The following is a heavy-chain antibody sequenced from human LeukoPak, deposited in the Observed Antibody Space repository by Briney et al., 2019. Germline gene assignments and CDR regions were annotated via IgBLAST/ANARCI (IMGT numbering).Heavy chain of an antibody. CDR1: GYTFTGYY. CDR3: ARTGYSSSWYPWDYCYYYMDV. V-gene: IGHV1-2*02. CDR2: INPNSGGT. J-gene: IGHJ6*03. D-gene: IGHD6-13*01. Sequence: ASVKVSCKASGYTFTGYYMHWVRQAPGQGLEWMGWINPNSGGTNYAQKFQGRVTMTRDTSISTAYMELSRLRSDDTAVYYCARTGYSSSWYPWDYCYYYMDVWGKGTTVTVSS.